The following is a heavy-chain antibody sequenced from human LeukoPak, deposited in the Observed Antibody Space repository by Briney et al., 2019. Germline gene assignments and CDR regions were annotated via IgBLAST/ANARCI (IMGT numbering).Heavy chain of an antibody. J-gene: IGHJ5*02. CDR1: GVSVSDYY. CDR3: ARIRGGRGQARCYNH. CDR2: VSPGGYT. V-gene: IGHV4-34*01. Sequence: SETLSLTCAVSGVSVSDYYWSWIRQSPEKGLEWIGEVSPGGYTSYNPSLRSRVIISEDTSENQLSLNVTSVTAADTALYYCARIRGGRGQARCYNHWAQGSLVTVSS. D-gene: IGHD2-15*01.